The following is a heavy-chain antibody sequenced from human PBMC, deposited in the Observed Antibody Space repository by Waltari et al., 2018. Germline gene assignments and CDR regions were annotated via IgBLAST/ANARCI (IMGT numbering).Heavy chain of an antibody. V-gene: IGHV4-59*01. J-gene: IGHJ6*03. CDR1: GGSISSYY. CDR2: IYSSGST. D-gene: IGHD3-9*01. Sequence: QVQLQESGPGLVKPSETLSLTCTVSGGSISSYYWSWIRQPPGKGLEWIGYIYSSGSTNYNPSLKSRVTISVDTSKNQFSLKLSSVTAADTAVYYCARAPDILTGYPYYMDVWGKGTTVTVSS. CDR3: ARAPDILTGYPYYMDV.